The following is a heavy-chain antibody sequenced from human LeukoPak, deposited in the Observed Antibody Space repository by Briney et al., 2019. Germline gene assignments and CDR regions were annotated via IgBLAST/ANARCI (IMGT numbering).Heavy chain of an antibody. J-gene: IGHJ6*03. Sequence: GRSLRLSCAASGFTFDDYAMHWVRQAPGKGLEWVSGISWNSFTIGYADSVKGRFTISRDNAKNSLYLQMNSLRVEDTALYYCAKVIGRVDTASTYMDVWGKGTTVTISS. CDR1: GFTFDDYA. V-gene: IGHV3-9*01. D-gene: IGHD5-18*01. CDR3: AKVIGRVDTASTYMDV. CDR2: ISWNSFTI.